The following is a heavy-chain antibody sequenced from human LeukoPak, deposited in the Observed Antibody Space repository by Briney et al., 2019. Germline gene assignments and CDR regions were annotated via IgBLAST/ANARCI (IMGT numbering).Heavy chain of an antibody. CDR1: GYTFTSYG. V-gene: IGHV1-18*01. Sequence: ASVKVSCKASGYTFTSYGISWVRQAPGQGLEWMGWISAYNGNTNYAQKLQGRVTMTTDTSTSTAYMELRSLRSDGTAVYYCARGMYYYDSSGYYWPDAFDIWGQGTMVTVSS. J-gene: IGHJ3*02. D-gene: IGHD3-22*01. CDR3: ARGMYYYDSSGYYWPDAFDI. CDR2: ISAYNGNT.